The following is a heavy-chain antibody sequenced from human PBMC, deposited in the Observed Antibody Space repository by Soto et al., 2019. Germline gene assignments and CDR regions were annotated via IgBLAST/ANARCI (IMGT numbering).Heavy chain of an antibody. CDR2: INAGNGNT. Sequence: QVQLVQSGAEEKKPGASVKVSCKASGYTFTSYAMHWVRQAPGQRLEWMGWINAGNGNTKYSQKFQGRVTITRDTAASTAYMELSSLRSEDTAVYYCARPQDFDGDSVFDYWGQGTLVTVSS. CDR1: GYTFTSYA. V-gene: IGHV1-3*05. D-gene: IGHD4-17*01. CDR3: ARPQDFDGDSVFDY. J-gene: IGHJ4*02.